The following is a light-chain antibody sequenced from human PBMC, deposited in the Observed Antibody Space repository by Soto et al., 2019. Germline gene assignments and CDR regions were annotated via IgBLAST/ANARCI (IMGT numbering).Light chain of an antibody. CDR1: QSLVYSGGNPY. CDR3: MQGTHWPPIT. J-gene: IGKJ5*01. CDR2: KGS. Sequence: DVVMTQSPLYLPVTVGQAASSSCMASQSLVYSGGNPYFTWFQEGPGQSPRRLIYKGSNRDSGVPDRFSGSGSGTDFTLKISSVEAEDVGVYYCMQGTHWPPITFGQGTRLEIK. V-gene: IGKV2-30*01.